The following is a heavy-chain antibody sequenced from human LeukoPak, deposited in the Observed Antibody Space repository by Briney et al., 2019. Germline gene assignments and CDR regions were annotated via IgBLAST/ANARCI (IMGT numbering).Heavy chain of an antibody. CDR1: GFTFRNFG. CDR2: IRYDGSNK. V-gene: IGHV3-30*02. J-gene: IGHJ4*02. CDR3: ANMGYCTNGVYFDY. D-gene: IGHD2-8*01. Sequence: GGSLTLSCAASGFTFRNFGMHWVRQAPGKGLEWVAIIRYDGSNKYYADSVKGRFTISRDNSKNTVYLQMDSLRAEDTAVYYCANMGYCTNGVYFDYWGQGTLVTVSS.